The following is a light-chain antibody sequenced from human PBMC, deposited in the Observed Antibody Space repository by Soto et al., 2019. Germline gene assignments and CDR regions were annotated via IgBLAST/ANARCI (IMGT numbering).Light chain of an antibody. CDR1: SSNIGRNY. V-gene: IGLV1-47*01. CDR3: VAWDDSLNSWV. J-gene: IGLJ3*02. Sequence: QLVLTQPPSASGTPGQRVTISCSGSSSNIGRNYVYWCRQLPGTGPKVLIYRNNQRPSGVPDRFSGSKSGTSASLAVGGLRSEDEADYYCVAWDDSLNSWVFGGGTKLTVL. CDR2: RNN.